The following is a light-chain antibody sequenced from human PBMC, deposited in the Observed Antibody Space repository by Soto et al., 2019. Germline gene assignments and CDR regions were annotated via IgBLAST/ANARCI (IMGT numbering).Light chain of an antibody. CDR1: QRISSW. J-gene: IGKJ3*01. CDR3: QQYNSYPFT. Sequence: DIQMTQSPSTLSASVGDRVTITCRASQRISSWLAWYQQKPGKAPKLLIYKASSLESGVPLRFSGSGSGTEFTLTISSLQPDDLATYYCQQYNSYPFTFGPGTKVDIK. V-gene: IGKV1-5*03. CDR2: KAS.